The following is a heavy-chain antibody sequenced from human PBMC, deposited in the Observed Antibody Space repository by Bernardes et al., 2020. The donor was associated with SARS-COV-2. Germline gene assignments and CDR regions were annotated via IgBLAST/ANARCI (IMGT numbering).Heavy chain of an antibody. CDR1: GDSIRTSDYY. D-gene: IGHD3-9*01. J-gene: IGHJ6*02. Sequence: SETLSLTCSVSGDSIRTSDYYWGWIRRPPGKGLEWIGSRYRDGSTYYDPSLKSRVTISADTSKNQFSLKLTSVTSTDTAVYICARHVYSYDITGGMDVWGQGSTVTVSS. CDR2: RYRDGST. V-gene: IGHV4-39*01. CDR3: ARHVYSYDITGGMDV.